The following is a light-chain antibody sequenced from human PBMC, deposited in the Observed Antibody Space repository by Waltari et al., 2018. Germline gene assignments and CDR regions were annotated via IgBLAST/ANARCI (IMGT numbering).Light chain of an antibody. CDR1: QGIGKY. J-gene: IGKJ1*01. V-gene: IGKV3-20*01. CDR3: QNHERLPAT. Sequence: EVVLTQSPGTLSLSPGERATLSCRASQGIGKYFVWYQQRPGQAPRLLIYAASTRATGIPDRFSGSGYGTDFSLTISRLEPEDFAVYYCQNHERLPATFGQGTKVEIK. CDR2: AAS.